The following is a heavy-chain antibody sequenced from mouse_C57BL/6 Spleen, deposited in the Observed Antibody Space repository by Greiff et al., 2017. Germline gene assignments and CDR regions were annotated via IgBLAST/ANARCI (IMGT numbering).Heavy chain of an antibody. Sequence: VQLQQSGAELVRPGASVKLSCTASGFNIKDYYMHWVKQRPEQGLEWIGRIDPEDGDTEYAPKFQGKATMTADTSSNTAYLQLSSLTSEDTAVYYCTTPYYSTQGDFDVWGTGTTVTVSS. D-gene: IGHD2-5*01. J-gene: IGHJ1*03. CDR2: IDPEDGDT. V-gene: IGHV14-1*01. CDR3: TTPYYSTQGDFDV. CDR1: GFNIKDYY.